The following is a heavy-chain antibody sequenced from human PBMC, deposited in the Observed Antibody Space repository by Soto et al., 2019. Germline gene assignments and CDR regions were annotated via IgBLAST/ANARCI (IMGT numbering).Heavy chain of an antibody. CDR2: ITSNGGST. CDR3: VKDYMGRGDY. V-gene: IGHV3-64D*06. CDR1: GFTFRSYA. J-gene: IGHJ4*02. D-gene: IGHD3-10*01. Sequence: GGSLRLSCSASGFTFRSYAMNWIRQAPGKGLEYVSAITSNGGSTYYADSVKGRFTISRDNSKNTLYLQMSSLRPEDTAVYYCVKDYMGRGDYWGQGTLVTVSS.